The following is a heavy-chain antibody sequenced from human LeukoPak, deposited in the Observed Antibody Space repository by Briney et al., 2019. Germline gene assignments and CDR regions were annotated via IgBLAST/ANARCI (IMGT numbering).Heavy chain of an antibody. J-gene: IGHJ4*02. CDR1: GYTFTSYG. Sequence: GASVRVSCKASGYTFTSYGISWVRQAPGQGLEWMGWISAYNGNTNYAQKLQGRVTMTTDTSTSTAYMELRSLRSDDTAVYYCARTGSSSSGYGYFDYWGQGTLVTVSS. CDR2: ISAYNGNT. D-gene: IGHD6-6*01. V-gene: IGHV1-18*01. CDR3: ARTGSSSSGYGYFDY.